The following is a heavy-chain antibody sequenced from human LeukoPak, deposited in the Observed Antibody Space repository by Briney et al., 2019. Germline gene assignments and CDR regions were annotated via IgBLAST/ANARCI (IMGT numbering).Heavy chain of an antibody. J-gene: IGHJ4*02. V-gene: IGHV1-2*02. Sequence: ASVKVSCKASGYTFTGYYMHWVRQAPGQGLEWMGWINPNSGGTNYAQKFQGRVTMTRDMSISTAYMELSRLRSDDTAVYYCARGQRYYDTSPTDYWGQGTLVTVSS. D-gene: IGHD3-9*01. CDR3: ARGQRYYDTSPTDY. CDR2: INPNSGGT. CDR1: GYTFTGYY.